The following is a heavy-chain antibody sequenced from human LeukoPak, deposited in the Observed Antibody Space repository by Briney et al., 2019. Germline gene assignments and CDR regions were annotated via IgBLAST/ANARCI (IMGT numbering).Heavy chain of an antibody. CDR1: GYTFTNYA. CDR3: ARERWHCRVNCYSVYYYALDV. Sequence: ASLKVSCTGSGYTFTNYAVHWVRQAPGQRLEWLGWINPGNGDTKYSQNFQGRVTVTSDTSAATAYVELNSLTSEDTAVYYCARERWHCRVNCYSVYYYALDVWGQGTTVTVSS. J-gene: IGHJ6*02. D-gene: IGHD2-15*01. V-gene: IGHV1-3*01. CDR2: INPGNGDT.